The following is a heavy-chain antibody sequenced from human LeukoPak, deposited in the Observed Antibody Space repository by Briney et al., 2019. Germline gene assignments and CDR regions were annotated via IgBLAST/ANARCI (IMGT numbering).Heavy chain of an antibody. Sequence: SETLSLTCTVSGGSISSYYWSWIRQPPGKGLEWIGYIYYSGSTNYNPSLKSRVTISVDTSKNQFSLKLSSVTAADTAVYYCARHRSRYSSSWLDYWGQGTLFTVSS. CDR1: GGSISSYY. CDR3: ARHRSRYSSSWLDY. J-gene: IGHJ4*02. V-gene: IGHV4-59*08. D-gene: IGHD6-13*01. CDR2: IYYSGST.